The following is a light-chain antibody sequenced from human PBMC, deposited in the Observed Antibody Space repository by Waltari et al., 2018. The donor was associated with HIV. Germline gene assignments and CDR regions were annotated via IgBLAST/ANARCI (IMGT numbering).Light chain of an antibody. CDR2: EAT. Sequence: DIQMTQSSSTLSAFAGDRVTITCRASQSVDIWLAWYQQKPGQAPKVLIYEATNLHSGVPSRFSGSGSGTEFALTITGLQPDDFATYYCQQYKTYSATFGQGTKVEIK. CDR3: QQYKTYSAT. J-gene: IGKJ1*01. CDR1: QSVDIW. V-gene: IGKV1-5*03.